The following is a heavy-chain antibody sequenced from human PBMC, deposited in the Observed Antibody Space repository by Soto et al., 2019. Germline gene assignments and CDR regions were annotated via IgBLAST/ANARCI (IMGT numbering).Heavy chain of an antibody. CDR2: IYYSGST. CDR1: GGSISSGGYY. V-gene: IGHV4-31*03. CDR3: ARIANTYYYDSSGYYYFDY. D-gene: IGHD3-22*01. J-gene: IGHJ4*02. Sequence: SETLSLTCTVSGGSISSGGYYWSWIRQHPGKGLEWIGYIYYSGSTYYNPSLKSRVTISVDTSKNQFSLKLSSVTAADTAVYYCARIANTYYYDSSGYYYFDYWGQGTLVTVSA.